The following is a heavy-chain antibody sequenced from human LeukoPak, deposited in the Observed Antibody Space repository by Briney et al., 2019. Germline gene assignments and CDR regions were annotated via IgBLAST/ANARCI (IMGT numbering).Heavy chain of an antibody. V-gene: IGHV3-30*18. CDR2: ISYDGSNK. Sequence: GGSLRLSCAASGFTFSSYGMHWVRQAPGKGLEWVAVISYDGSNKYYADSVKGRFTISRDNSKNTLYLQMNSLRAEDTAVYYCAKDRLSGWRGYYFDYWGQGTLVTVSS. D-gene: IGHD6-19*01. CDR3: AKDRLSGWRGYYFDY. J-gene: IGHJ4*02. CDR1: GFTFSSYG.